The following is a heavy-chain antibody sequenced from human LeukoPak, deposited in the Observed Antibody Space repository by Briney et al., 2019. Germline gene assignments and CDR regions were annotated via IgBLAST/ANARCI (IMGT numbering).Heavy chain of an antibody. CDR3: ARGRDYIMPTIGSNFDY. V-gene: IGHV4-59*12. J-gene: IGHJ4*02. CDR2: IYYSGST. D-gene: IGHD5-12*01. CDR1: GGSFSSYY. Sequence: SETLSLTCAVYGGSFSSYYWSWIRQPPGKGLEWIGYIYYSGSTNYNPSLKSRVTISVDTSKNQFSLKLSSVTAADPAVYYCARGRDYIMPTIGSNFDYWGQGTLVTVSS.